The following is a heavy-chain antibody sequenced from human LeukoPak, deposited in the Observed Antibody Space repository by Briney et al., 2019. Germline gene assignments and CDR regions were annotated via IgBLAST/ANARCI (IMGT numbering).Heavy chain of an antibody. CDR3: AIHWGSGWYFDL. J-gene: IGHJ2*01. CDR2: INPKSGGT. D-gene: IGHD7-27*01. Sequence: GASVKVSFKCSGLTFIGHYLHWVRQAPGQGLEWLGWINPKSGGTNYARDFQGRVTMTRDTSITTAYMELSSLRSDDTAMYYCAIHWGSGWYFDLWGRGTQVTVS. V-gene: IGHV1-2*02. CDR1: GLTFIGHY.